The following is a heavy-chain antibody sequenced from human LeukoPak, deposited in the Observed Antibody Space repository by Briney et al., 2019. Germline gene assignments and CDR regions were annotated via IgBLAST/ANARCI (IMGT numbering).Heavy chain of an antibody. CDR1: GFTFSSYW. D-gene: IGHD3-16*01. V-gene: IGHV3-23*01. Sequence: GGSLRLSCSASGFTFSSYWMSWVRQAPGKGLEWVSTINDNGDGTYYADSVKGRFTISRDNSYNMVSLQMNSLRDEDTGVYYCAKGLRTGVGPYMGYHYYMDVWGKGATVTVSS. J-gene: IGHJ6*03. CDR3: AKGLRTGVGPYMGYHYYMDV. CDR2: INDNGDGT.